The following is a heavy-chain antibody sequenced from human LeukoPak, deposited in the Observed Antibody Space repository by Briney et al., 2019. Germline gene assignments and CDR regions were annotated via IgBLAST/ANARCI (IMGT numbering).Heavy chain of an antibody. Sequence: GGSLRLSCAASGIIFSNSAMTWVRQAPGKGLEWVAVIWYDGSNKYYADSVKGRFTISRDNSKNTLYLQMNSLRAEDTAVYYCARLYGTYPGWFDPWGQGTLVTVSS. CDR2: IWYDGSNK. CDR3: ARLYGTYPGWFDP. CDR1: GIIFSNSA. J-gene: IGHJ5*02. D-gene: IGHD4-17*01. V-gene: IGHV3-33*08.